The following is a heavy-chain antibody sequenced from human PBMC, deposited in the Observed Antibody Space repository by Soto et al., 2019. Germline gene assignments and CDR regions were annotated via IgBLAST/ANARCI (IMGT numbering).Heavy chain of an antibody. V-gene: IGHV4-59*01. D-gene: IGHD2-21*02. Sequence: QVQLQESGPGLVKPSETLSLTCTVSGVSISSYHWNWIRQPPGQELEWIGHISYSGGTKYNPSLNSRVTISLDTSANQFSLKLSSVTAADTAVYYCARRDSPYYLDYWGQGTLVTVSP. CDR3: ARRDSPYYLDY. CDR1: GVSISSYH. CDR2: ISYSGGT. J-gene: IGHJ4*02.